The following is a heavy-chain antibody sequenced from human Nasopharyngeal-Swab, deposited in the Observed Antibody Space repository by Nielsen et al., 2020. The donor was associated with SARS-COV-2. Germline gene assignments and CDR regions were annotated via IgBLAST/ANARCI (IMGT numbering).Heavy chain of an antibody. J-gene: IGHJ6*02. CDR1: GYSFTSYW. CDR2: LYPRDSDT. D-gene: IGHD5-12*01. V-gene: IGHV5-51*01. Sequence: GGSLRLPCKGSGYSFTSYWIAWVRQMPGKGLEWMGILYPRDSDTRYSPSFQGQVTISADKSISTAYLQWSSLKASDTAMYYCVRPEGVATSFKYYFQYGMDVWGQGTMVTVPS. CDR3: VRPEGVATSFKYYFQYGMDV.